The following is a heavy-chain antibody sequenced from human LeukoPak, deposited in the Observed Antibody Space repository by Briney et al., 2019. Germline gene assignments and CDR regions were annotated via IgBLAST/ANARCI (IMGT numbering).Heavy chain of an antibody. Sequence: GGSLRLSCAASGFTFSSYSMNWVRQAPGKGLEWVANIKQDGSEKYYVDSVKGRFTISRDNAKNSLYLQMNSLRAEDTAVYYCARDSDLTGYYADYYFDYWGQGTLVTVSS. CDR3: ARDSDLTGYYADYYFDY. CDR1: GFTFSSYS. CDR2: IKQDGSEK. V-gene: IGHV3-7*01. D-gene: IGHD3-9*01. J-gene: IGHJ4*02.